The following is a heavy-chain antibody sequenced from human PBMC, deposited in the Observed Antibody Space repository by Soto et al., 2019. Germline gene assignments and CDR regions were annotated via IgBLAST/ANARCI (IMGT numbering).Heavy chain of an antibody. D-gene: IGHD3-16*02. Sequence: PSETLSLTCAVYGGSFSGYYWSWIRQPPGKGLEWMGEINHSGSTNYNPSLKSRVTISVDTSKNQFSLKLSSVTAADTDVYSCARENMITFGGVIATDYWGQGTLVTVSS. CDR3: ARENMITFGGVIATDY. CDR2: INHSGST. CDR1: GGSFSGYY. V-gene: IGHV4-34*01. J-gene: IGHJ4*02.